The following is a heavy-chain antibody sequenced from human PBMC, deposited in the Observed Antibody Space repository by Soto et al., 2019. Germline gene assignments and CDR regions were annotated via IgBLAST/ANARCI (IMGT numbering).Heavy chain of an antibody. CDR1: GDSVSSNSAA. J-gene: IGHJ6*02. Sequence: SQTLSLTCAISGDSVSSNSAAWNWIRQSPSRGLEWLGRTYYRSKWYNDYAVSVKSRITINPDTSQNQFSLQLNSVTPEDTAVYYCARALYSSSSLYYYYGMDVWGQGTTVTVSS. D-gene: IGHD6-6*01. CDR3: ARALYSSSSLYYYYGMDV. V-gene: IGHV6-1*01. CDR2: TYYRSKWYN.